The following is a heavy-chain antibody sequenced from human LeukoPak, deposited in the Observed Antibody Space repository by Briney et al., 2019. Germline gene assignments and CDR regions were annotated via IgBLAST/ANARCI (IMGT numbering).Heavy chain of an antibody. V-gene: IGHV3-23*01. Sequence: GGSLTLSCAGSGFTFSSYAMSWVRQALGQGLERVSVISDSGDYTSYADSVRGRFTISRDNSRNTLYLQMISLRPEDTAVYYCAKDTSIGKYCTNGVCSPFDYWGQGTLVTVSS. CDR3: AKDTSIGKYCTNGVCSPFDY. CDR2: ISDSGDYT. CDR1: GFTFSSYA. J-gene: IGHJ4*02. D-gene: IGHD2-8*01.